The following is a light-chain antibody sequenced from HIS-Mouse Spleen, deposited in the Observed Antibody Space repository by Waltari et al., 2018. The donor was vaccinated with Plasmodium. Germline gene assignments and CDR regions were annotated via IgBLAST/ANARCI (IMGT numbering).Light chain of an antibody. J-gene: IGLJ3*02. CDR2: DVS. V-gene: IGLV2-11*01. Sequence: QSALTQPRSVSGSPGQSVTISCTGTSSDVGGYNYVSWYQQHPGKAPKLMILDVSKRPSCVPDGFVGTKSVNTAFLTISGLQAEDEADYYCCSYAGSYTWVFGGGTKLTVL. CDR3: CSYAGSYTWV. CDR1: SSDVGGYNY.